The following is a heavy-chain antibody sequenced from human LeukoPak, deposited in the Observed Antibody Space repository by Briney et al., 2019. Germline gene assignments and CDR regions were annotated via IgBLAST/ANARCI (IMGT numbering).Heavy chain of an antibody. V-gene: IGHV5-51*01. Sequence: GESLKISCKGSGYSFTSYWIGWVRQMPGKGLEWMGIIYPGDSDTRYSPSFQGQVTISADKSISTAHLQWSSLKASDTAMYYCARTGTGVYYARDAFDIWGQGTMVTVSS. J-gene: IGHJ3*02. CDR2: IYPGDSDT. D-gene: IGHD3-10*02. CDR1: GYSFTSYW. CDR3: ARTGTGVYYARDAFDI.